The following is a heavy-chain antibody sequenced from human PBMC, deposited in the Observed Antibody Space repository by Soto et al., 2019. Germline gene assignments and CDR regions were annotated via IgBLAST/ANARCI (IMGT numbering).Heavy chain of an antibody. J-gene: IGHJ6*02. Sequence: QVQLVQSGAEVKRPGSSVRVSCKASGATFTAYAISWVRQAPGQGLEWMGGIIPIFRRVTFAQKFQGRVTITADESTTTAYMEMSTLTSEDTDVYFCASGLYSGSHARYYFYGLDVWGQGTTVNVSS. CDR2: IIPIFRRV. CDR3: ASGLYSGSHARYYFYGLDV. CDR1: GATFTAYA. V-gene: IGHV1-69*01. D-gene: IGHD1-26*01.